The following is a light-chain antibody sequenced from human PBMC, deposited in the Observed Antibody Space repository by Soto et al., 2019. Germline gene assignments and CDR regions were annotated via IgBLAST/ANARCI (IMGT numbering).Light chain of an antibody. J-gene: IGKJ5*01. CDR1: QSVSSSY. CDR2: GAS. CDR3: QQYGSPRFT. V-gene: IGKV3-20*01. Sequence: EIVLTQSPGTLSLSPGERATLSCRASQSVSSSYLAWYQQKPGQAPRLLAYGASSKATGIPARFSGSGSGTDFTLTISRLAPEDFAVYYCQQYGSPRFTFGQGTRLEIK.